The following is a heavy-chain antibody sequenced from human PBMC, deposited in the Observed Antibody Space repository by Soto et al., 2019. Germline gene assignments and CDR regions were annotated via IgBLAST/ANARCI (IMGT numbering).Heavy chain of an antibody. CDR1: GFTFSSYE. D-gene: IGHD3-22*01. J-gene: IGHJ4*02. CDR2: ISSSGSTI. CDR3: ARVGDYYDSSGYYYTPNFDY. V-gene: IGHV3-48*03. Sequence: GGSLRFSCAASGFTFSSYEMNWVRQAPGKGLEWVSYISSSGSTIYYADSVKGRFTISRDNAKNSLYLQMNSLRAEDTAVYYCARVGDYYDSSGYYYTPNFDYWGQRTLVTVSS.